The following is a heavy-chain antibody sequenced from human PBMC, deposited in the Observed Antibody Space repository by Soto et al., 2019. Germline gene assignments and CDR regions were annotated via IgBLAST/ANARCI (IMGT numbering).Heavy chain of an antibody. CDR1: GGSISRSSYH. CDR2: IYYSGST. D-gene: IGHD1-1*01. V-gene: IGHV4-39*01. CDR3: AEETGTGDFDY. Sequence: ASETLSLTCTGSGGSISRSSYHWGRVRQPPGKGLEWIGGIYYSGSTYYNPSLKSRVTISVDTSKNQFSLKLSSVTAADTAVYYCAEETGTGDFDYWGQGTLVTVSS. J-gene: IGHJ4*02.